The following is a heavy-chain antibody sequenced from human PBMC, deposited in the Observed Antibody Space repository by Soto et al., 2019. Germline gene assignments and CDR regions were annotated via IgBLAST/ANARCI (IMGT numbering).Heavy chain of an antibody. CDR2: ISGSGGST. V-gene: IGHV3-23*01. J-gene: IGHJ3*02. Sequence: GGSLRLSCAASGFTFSSYAMSWVRQAPGKGLEWVSAISGSGGSTYYAASVKGRFTISGDNSKSTLYLQMNSLRAEDTAVYYCAKDGNSGWWDRQDAFDIWGQGTMVTVSS. CDR1: GFTFSSYA. CDR3: AKDGNSGWWDRQDAFDI. D-gene: IGHD6-19*01.